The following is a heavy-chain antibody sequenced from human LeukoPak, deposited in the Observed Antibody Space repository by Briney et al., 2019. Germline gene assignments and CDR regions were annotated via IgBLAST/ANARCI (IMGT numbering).Heavy chain of an antibody. D-gene: IGHD6-13*01. Sequence: GGSLRLSCAASGFTFSDYYMGWIRQAPGKGLEWVSYIDMSGTTIYYADSVKGRFTISRDNAKNSLFLQMNNLRAEDTAVYYCAKDILAAGLFFDYWGQGALVTVSS. CDR2: IDMSGTTI. CDR3: AKDILAAGLFFDY. J-gene: IGHJ4*02. V-gene: IGHV3-11*01. CDR1: GFTFSDYY.